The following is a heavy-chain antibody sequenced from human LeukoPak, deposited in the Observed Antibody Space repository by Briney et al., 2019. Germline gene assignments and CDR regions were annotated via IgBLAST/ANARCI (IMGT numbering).Heavy chain of an antibody. Sequence: GRSLRLSCAASGFTFDDYATHWVRQAPGKGLEWVSGISWNSGSIGYADSVKGRFTISRDNAKNSLYLQMNSLRAEDTALYYCAKDIQGYGIFYGMDVWGQGTTVTVSS. J-gene: IGHJ6*02. CDR3: AKDIQGYGIFYGMDV. D-gene: IGHD3-16*01. V-gene: IGHV3-9*01. CDR1: GFTFDDYA. CDR2: ISWNSGSI.